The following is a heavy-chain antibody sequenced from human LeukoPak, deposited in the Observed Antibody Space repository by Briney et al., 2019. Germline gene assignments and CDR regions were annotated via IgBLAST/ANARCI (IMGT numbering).Heavy chain of an antibody. CDR3: ARADSTMVVWYFDY. V-gene: IGHV3-48*01. D-gene: IGHD4/OR15-4a*01. CDR2: IIDSGKTV. J-gene: IGHJ4*02. CDR1: GFTFSNYS. Sequence: GGSLRLSCAVSGFTFSNYSMNWVRQTPGKGLEWIAYIIDSGKTVYYADSVKGRFTISRDNAKNSLYLQVNSLRAEDTAVYYCARADSTMVVWYFDYWGQGALVTVSS.